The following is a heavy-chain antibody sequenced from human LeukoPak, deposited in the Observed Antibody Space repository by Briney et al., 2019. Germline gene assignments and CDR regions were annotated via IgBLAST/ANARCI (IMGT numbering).Heavy chain of an antibody. Sequence: ASVKVSCKASGYTFTSYGISWVRQAPGQGLEWMGWISAYNGNTNYAQKLQGRVTMTTDTSTSTAYMELRRLRSDDTAVYYCARGYDILTGTGWFDPWGQGTLVTVSS. D-gene: IGHD3-9*01. V-gene: IGHV1-18*01. CDR1: GYTFTSYG. CDR3: ARGYDILTGTGWFDP. CDR2: ISAYNGNT. J-gene: IGHJ5*02.